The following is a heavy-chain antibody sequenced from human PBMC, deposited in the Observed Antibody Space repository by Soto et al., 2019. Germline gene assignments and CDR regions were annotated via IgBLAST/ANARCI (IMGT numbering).Heavy chain of an antibody. CDR3: ARGGIAAAGTHRHHSWYFDL. J-gene: IGHJ2*01. CDR1: GGSFSGYY. Sequence: QVQLQQWGAGLLKPSETLSLTCAVYGGSFSGYYWSWIRQPPGKGLEWIGEINHSGSTNYNPSLKSRVTISVDTSKNQFSLKLSSVTAADTAVHYCARGGIAAAGTHRHHSWYFDLWGRGTLVTVSS. CDR2: INHSGST. D-gene: IGHD6-13*01. V-gene: IGHV4-34*01.